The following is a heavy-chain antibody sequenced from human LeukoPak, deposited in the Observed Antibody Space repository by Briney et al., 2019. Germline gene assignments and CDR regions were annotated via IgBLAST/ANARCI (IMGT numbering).Heavy chain of an antibody. Sequence: ASVKVSCKASGGTFSSYAISWVRQAPGQGLEWMGRIIPILGIANYAQKFQGRVTITADKSTSTAYMELSSLRSVDTAVYYCARGPVDCSGGSCYSYYFDYWGQGTLVTVSS. J-gene: IGHJ4*02. CDR2: IIPILGIA. D-gene: IGHD2-15*01. CDR3: ARGPVDCSGGSCYSYYFDY. V-gene: IGHV1-69*04. CDR1: GGTFSSYA.